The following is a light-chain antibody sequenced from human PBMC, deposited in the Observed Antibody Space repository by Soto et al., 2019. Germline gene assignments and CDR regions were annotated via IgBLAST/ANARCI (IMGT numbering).Light chain of an antibody. CDR3: QQYGNSPQT. CDR1: QRLSNNIY. CDR2: RAS. J-gene: IGKJ1*01. Sequence: EIVLTQSPVTLSLSPGERATLSCRASQRLSNNIYLALYQQKPGQAPRLLIYRASSRATGIPNRFSGSGSGTGFTLTISRLEPEDFAVYYCQQYGNSPQTFGQGTKVDIK. V-gene: IGKV3-20*01.